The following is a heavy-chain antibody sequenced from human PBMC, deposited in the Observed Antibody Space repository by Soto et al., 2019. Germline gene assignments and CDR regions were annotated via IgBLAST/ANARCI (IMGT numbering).Heavy chain of an antibody. V-gene: IGHV5-51*01. CDR1: GYSFTSYW. Sequence: GESLKISCKGSGYSFTSYWIGWVRQMPGKGLEWMGIIYPGDSDTRYSPSFQGQVTISADKSISTAYLRWISLKASDTAMYYCAGGGVRGVITRTRDYYGMDVWGQGTTVTVSS. D-gene: IGHD3-10*01. CDR3: AGGGVRGVITRTRDYYGMDV. J-gene: IGHJ6*02. CDR2: IYPGDSDT.